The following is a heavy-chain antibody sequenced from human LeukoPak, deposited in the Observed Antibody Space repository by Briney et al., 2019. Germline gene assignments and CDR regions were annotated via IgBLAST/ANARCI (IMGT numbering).Heavy chain of an antibody. CDR3: AGEIAVAGAFYYYGMDV. V-gene: IGHV3-48*04. Sequence: GGSLRLSCAASGFTFSSYSMNWVRQAPGKGPEWVSYISSSSSTIYYADSVKGRFTISRDNAKNSLYLQMNSLRAEDTAVYYCAGEIAVAGAFYYYGMDVWGQGTTVTVSS. D-gene: IGHD6-19*01. CDR1: GFTFSSYS. CDR2: ISSSSSTI. J-gene: IGHJ6*02.